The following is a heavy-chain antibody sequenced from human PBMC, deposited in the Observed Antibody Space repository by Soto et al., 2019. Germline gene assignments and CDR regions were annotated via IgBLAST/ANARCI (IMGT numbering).Heavy chain of an antibody. CDR1: GGSISSYY. Sequence: ETLSLTCTVSGGSISSYYWSWIRQPPGKGLEWIGYIYYSGSTNYNPSLKSRVTISVDTSKNQSSLKLSSVTAADTAVYYCARDSVGQNFDYWGQGTLVTVSS. CDR3: ARDSVGQNFDY. J-gene: IGHJ4*02. V-gene: IGHV4-59*01. CDR2: IYYSGST.